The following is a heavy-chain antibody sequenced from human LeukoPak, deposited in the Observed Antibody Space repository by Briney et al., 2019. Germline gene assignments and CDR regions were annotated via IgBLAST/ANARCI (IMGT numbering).Heavy chain of an antibody. V-gene: IGHV5-51*01. Sequence: GESLKISCKGFGYSFTTYWIGWVRQMPGKGLEWMGIIYPGDSDTRYSPSFQGQVTISADKSISTAYLQWSSLKASDTAMYYCARLNRVYSSGWNAFDIWGQGTMVTVSS. J-gene: IGHJ3*02. CDR1: GYSFTTYW. D-gene: IGHD6-19*01. CDR2: IYPGDSDT. CDR3: ARLNRVYSSGWNAFDI.